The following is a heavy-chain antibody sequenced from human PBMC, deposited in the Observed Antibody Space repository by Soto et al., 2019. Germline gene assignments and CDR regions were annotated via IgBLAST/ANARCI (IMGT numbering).Heavy chain of an antibody. J-gene: IGHJ5*02. Sequence: GGSLRLSCAASGFTFSSYGIHWVRQAPGKGLEWVAVISHDGSKTNYADSVKGRFTISRDNSKNTLYLQMNSLRAEDTAVYYCATLAAAENWFDPWGQGTQVTVSS. CDR1: GFTFSSYG. D-gene: IGHD6-13*01. CDR3: ATLAAAENWFDP. V-gene: IGHV3-30*03. CDR2: ISHDGSKT.